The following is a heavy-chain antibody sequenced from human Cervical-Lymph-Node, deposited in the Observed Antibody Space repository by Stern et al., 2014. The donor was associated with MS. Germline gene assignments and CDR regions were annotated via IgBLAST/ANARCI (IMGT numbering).Heavy chain of an antibody. CDR2: ISWNSVSI. D-gene: IGHD6-19*01. J-gene: IGHJ4*02. Sequence: EVQLVESGGDLVQPGRSLRLSCAASGFRFDLYAMHWVRPAPGKGLEWVAGISWNSVSIGYAGSVKCRFTISRDNVKNFLYLQMDSLRPEDTALYYCAKEIRRADSSPDYWGQGALVTVSS. V-gene: IGHV3-9*01. CDR3: AKEIRRADSSPDY. CDR1: GFRFDLYA.